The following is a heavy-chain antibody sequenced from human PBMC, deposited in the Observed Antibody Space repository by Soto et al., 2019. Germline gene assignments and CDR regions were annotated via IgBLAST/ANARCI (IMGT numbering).Heavy chain of an antibody. J-gene: IGHJ4*02. Sequence: QLQLQESGSGLVKPSQTLSLTCAVSGGSISSGGYSWSWIRQPPGKGLEWIGYIYHSGSTYYNPSLKSRVTISVDRSKNQFALKLSSVTAADTAVYYCARVDSSGYYHFDYWGQGTLVTVSS. V-gene: IGHV4-30-2*01. CDR1: GGSISSGGYS. D-gene: IGHD3-22*01. CDR3: ARVDSSGYYHFDY. CDR2: IYHSGST.